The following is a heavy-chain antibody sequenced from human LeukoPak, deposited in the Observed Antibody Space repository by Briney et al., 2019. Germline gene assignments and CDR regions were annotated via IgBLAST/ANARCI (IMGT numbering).Heavy chain of an antibody. D-gene: IGHD2-15*01. Sequence: SETLSLTCAVYGGSFSGYYWSWIRQPPGKGLEWIGEINHSGSTNYNPSLKSRVTISVDTSKNQFSLRLGSVTAADTAVYYCARQPSLSYCSGGTCWFDTWGQGILVTVSS. CDR2: INHSGST. V-gene: IGHV4-34*01. CDR1: GGSFSGYY. J-gene: IGHJ5*02. CDR3: ARQPSLSYCSGGTCWFDT.